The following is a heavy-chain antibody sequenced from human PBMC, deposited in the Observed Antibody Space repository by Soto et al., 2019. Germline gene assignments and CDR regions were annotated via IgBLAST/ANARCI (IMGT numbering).Heavy chain of an antibody. CDR3: ARGYCSSTSCYEFDY. Sequence: SETLSLTCTVSGGSLSSYYWIWIRQPPGKGLEWIGSIYNSGSTNYNPSLKSRVTISVDTSKKQFSLKLSSVTAADTAVYYCARGYCSSTSCYEFDYWGQGTLVTVS. V-gene: IGHV4-59*01. CDR2: IYNSGST. CDR1: GGSLSSYY. D-gene: IGHD2-2*01. J-gene: IGHJ4*02.